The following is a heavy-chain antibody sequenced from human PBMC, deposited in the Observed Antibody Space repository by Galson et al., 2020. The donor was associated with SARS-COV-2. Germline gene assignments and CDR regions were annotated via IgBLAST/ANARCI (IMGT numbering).Heavy chain of an antibody. V-gene: IGHV4-38-2*01. CDR1: GYSISNGYY. CDR2: IYHRGIT. CDR3: ARQDPILAPIPFDF. D-gene: IGHD2-15*01. J-gene: IGHJ4*02. Sequence: SETLSLTCGVSGYSISNGYYWGWIRQPPGKGLEWIGSIYHRGITYYSPSLKSRVTLSVDTSKNQFDLRLSSLTAADTAVYYCARQDPILAPIPFDFWGQGILGTVSS.